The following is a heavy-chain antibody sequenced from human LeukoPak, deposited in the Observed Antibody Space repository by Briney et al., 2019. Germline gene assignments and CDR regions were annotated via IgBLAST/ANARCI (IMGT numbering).Heavy chain of an antibody. CDR1: GFTFSNYR. CDR3: SGLAGIMGGSK. V-gene: IGHV3-74*01. CDR2: INIEGSV. Sequence: PGGSLRLSCAASGFTFSNYRMYWVRQAPGKGLVWVSGINIEGSVRYADSVKGRFTVSRDNAKKTLYLQMNGLRAEYTAIYYCSGLAGIMGGSKWGQGTLVTVSS. D-gene: IGHD3-16*01. J-gene: IGHJ4*02.